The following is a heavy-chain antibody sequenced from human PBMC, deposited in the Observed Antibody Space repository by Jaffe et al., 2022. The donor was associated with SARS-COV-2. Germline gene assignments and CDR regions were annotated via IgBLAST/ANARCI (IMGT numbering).Heavy chain of an antibody. CDR3: AKGVSSYSRTCFDC. J-gene: IGHJ4*02. CDR1: GFTFTSYT. V-gene: IGHV3-23*04. Sequence: EVQLVESGGGLVQPGGSLRLSCAASGFTFTSYTMTWVRQAPGKGLEWVSMIRGSDGDTYYADSVKGRFTISRDNSKNTLYLQLNSLRAEDTAVYYCAKGVSSYSRTCFDCWGQGTLVTVSS. CDR2: IRGSDGDT. D-gene: IGHD5-18*01.